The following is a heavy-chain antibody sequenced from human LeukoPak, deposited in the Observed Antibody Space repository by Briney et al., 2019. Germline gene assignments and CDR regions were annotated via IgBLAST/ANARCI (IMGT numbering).Heavy chain of an antibody. CDR3: AKVVRGGDFWSGYYYGMDV. CDR2: ISYDGSNK. V-gene: IGHV3-30*18. J-gene: IGHJ6*02. CDR1: GFTFSSYG. D-gene: IGHD3-3*01. Sequence: GRSLRLSCAASGFTFSSYGMHWVRQAPGKGLGWVAVISYDGSNKYYADSVKGRFTISRDNSKNTLYLQMNSPRAEDTAVYYCAKVVRGGDFWSGYYYGMDVWGQGTTVTVSS.